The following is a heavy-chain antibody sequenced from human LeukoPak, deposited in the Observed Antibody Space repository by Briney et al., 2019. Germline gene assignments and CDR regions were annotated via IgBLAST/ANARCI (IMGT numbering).Heavy chain of an antibody. CDR3: ARGYTYGYDY. CDR1: GYTFTGYY. D-gene: IGHD5-18*01. Sequence: ASVKVSCKASGYTFTGYYMHWVRQAPGQGLEWLGCINPNSGATNYAQKFQGRVTMTRDTSISTAYMELSRLTSDDTAVYYCARGYTYGYDYWGQGTLVTVSS. V-gene: IGHV1-2*02. CDR2: INPNSGAT. J-gene: IGHJ4*02.